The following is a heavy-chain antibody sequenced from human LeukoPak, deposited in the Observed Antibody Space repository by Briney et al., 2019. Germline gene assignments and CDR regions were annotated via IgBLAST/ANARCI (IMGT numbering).Heavy chain of an antibody. CDR3: ARDQGDDYGDYAVRGYYYGMDV. CDR2: IYSGGST. CDR1: GFTVSSNY. D-gene: IGHD4-17*01. J-gene: IGHJ6*02. V-gene: IGHV3-53*01. Sequence: GGSLRLSCAASGFTVSSNYMSWVRQAPGKGLEWVSVIYSGGSTYYADSVKGRFTISRDNSKNTLYLQMNSLRAEDTAVYYCARDQGDDYGDYAVRGYYYGMDVWGQGTTVTVSS.